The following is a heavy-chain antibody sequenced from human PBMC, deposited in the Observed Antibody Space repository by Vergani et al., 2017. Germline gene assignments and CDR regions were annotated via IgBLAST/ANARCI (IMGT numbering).Heavy chain of an antibody. CDR1: GYSFTSYW. J-gene: IGHJ6*03. V-gene: IGHV5-10-1*03. CDR3: ARPIYDIVTGWIMDV. D-gene: IGHD3-9*01. Sequence: EVQLVQSGAEVKKPGESLRISCKGSGYSFTSYWISWVRQMPGKGLEWMGRIDPSDSYTNYSPSFQGHVTIAADKSISTAYLQWSSLKASDTAMYYCARPIYDIVTGWIMDVWGKGTTVTVSS. CDR2: IDPSDSYT.